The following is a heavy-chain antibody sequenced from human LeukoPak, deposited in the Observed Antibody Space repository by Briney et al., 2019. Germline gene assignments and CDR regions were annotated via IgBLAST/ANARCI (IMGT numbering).Heavy chain of an antibody. CDR2: IYYSGST. J-gene: IGHJ1*01. Sequence: SETLSLTCTVSVGSISSYYWSWIRQPPGKGLEWIGYIYYSGSTNYNPSLKSRLTISVDRSKNQFSLKLSSVTAADTAVYYCARNAEYFQYWGQGTLVTVSS. CDR1: VGSISSYY. V-gene: IGHV4-59*01. CDR3: ARNAEYFQY.